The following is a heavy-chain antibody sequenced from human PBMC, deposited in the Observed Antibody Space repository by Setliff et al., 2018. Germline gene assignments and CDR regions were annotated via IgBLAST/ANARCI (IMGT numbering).Heavy chain of an antibody. J-gene: IGHJ4*02. Sequence: HPGGSLRLSCAASGFTFSTYGLNWVRQAPGKGLEWISYLNNDGTTIYYADSVKGRFTISRDNSKNTLYLQMNSLRAEDTAVYYCAKLAAAGSISYWGQGTLVTVSS. CDR3: AKLAAAGSISY. CDR2: LNNDGTTI. CDR1: GFTFSTYG. V-gene: IGHV3-48*01. D-gene: IGHD6-13*01.